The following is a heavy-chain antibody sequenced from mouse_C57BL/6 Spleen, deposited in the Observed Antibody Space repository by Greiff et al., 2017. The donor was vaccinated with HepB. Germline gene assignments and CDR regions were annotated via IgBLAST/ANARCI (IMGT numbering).Heavy chain of an antibody. Sequence: VQLKESGPELVKPGASVKIPCKASGYTFTDYNMDWVKQSHGKSLEWIGDINPNNGGTIYNQKFKGKATLTVDKSSSTAYMELRSLTSEDTAVYYCARREVTTVVATRYFDVWGTVTTVTVSS. CDR1: GYTFTDYN. CDR2: INPNNGGT. V-gene: IGHV1-18*01. CDR3: ARREVTTVVATRYFDV. J-gene: IGHJ1*03. D-gene: IGHD1-1*01.